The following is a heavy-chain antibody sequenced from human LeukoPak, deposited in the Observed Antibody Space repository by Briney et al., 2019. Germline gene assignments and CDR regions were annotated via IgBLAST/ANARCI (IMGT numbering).Heavy chain of an antibody. V-gene: IGHV3-7*01. D-gene: IGHD2-2*01. CDR3: ASDIVVVPAASSVYYYYGMDV. CDR2: IKQDGSEK. J-gene: IGHJ6*02. Sequence: GGSLRLSCAASGFTFTSYWMTWVRQAPWKGLEWVANIKQDGSEKYYVDSVKGRFTISRDNAKNSLYLQMNSLRVEDTAVYYCASDIVVVPAASSVYYYYGMDVWGQGTTVTVSS. CDR1: GFTFTSYW.